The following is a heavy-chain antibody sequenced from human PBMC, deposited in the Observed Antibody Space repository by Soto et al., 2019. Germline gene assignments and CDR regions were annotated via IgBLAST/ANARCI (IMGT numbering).Heavy chain of an antibody. CDR1: GYTFTSYG. D-gene: IGHD6-19*01. CDR2: ISAYNGNT. CDR3: ARNRQWLEWFDT. V-gene: IGHV1-18*01. J-gene: IGHJ5*02. Sequence: XSVKVSYKASGYTFTSYGISLVRQAPGQGLEWMGWISAYNGNTNYAQKLQGRVTMTTDTSTSTAYMELRSMRSDDTAVYYCARNRQWLEWFDTWGQGTLVTVSS.